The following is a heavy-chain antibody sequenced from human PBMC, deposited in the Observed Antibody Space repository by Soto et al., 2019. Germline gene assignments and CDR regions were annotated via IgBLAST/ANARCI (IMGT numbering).Heavy chain of an antibody. CDR3: ASMGYHYGSGSYPLDY. CDR2: MYNSGST. V-gene: IGHV4-59*08. Sequence: SETLSLTCTVSGGSISSYYWTWIRQPPGKGLEWIGFMYNSGSTHYNPSLKSRVTISLDTSKNQFSLNLRSVTAADTAVYYCASMGYHYGSGSYPLDYWGQGTPVTVSS. J-gene: IGHJ4*02. D-gene: IGHD3-10*01. CDR1: GGSISSYY.